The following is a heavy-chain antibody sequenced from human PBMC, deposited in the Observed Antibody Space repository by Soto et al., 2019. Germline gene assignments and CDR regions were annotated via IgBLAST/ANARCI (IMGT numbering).Heavy chain of an antibody. J-gene: IGHJ4*02. CDR2: IYYSGST. Sequence: SETLSLTCTVSGGSISTYYWSWIRQPPGKGLEWIGHIYYSGSTNYNPSLKSRVTILVDTSKDQFSLRLSSVTAADTAVYYCARGAERGYTYGYLDLWGQGALVTVSS. CDR1: GGSISTYY. D-gene: IGHD5-18*01. CDR3: ARGAERGYTYGYLDL. V-gene: IGHV4-59*01.